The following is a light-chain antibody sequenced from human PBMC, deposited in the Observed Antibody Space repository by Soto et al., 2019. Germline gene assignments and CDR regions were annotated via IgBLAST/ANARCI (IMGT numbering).Light chain of an antibody. Sequence: EIVMTQSPATLSVSPGERATLSCRASQSVSSNLAWYQQKPGQAPRLLIYGTSSRATGIPDRFSGSGSGTDFTLTISSRKPEDFAVYDCQPRGNWPLTFGGGTKVDIK. CDR2: GTS. V-gene: IGKV3-11*01. CDR1: QSVSSN. J-gene: IGKJ4*01. CDR3: QPRGNWPLT.